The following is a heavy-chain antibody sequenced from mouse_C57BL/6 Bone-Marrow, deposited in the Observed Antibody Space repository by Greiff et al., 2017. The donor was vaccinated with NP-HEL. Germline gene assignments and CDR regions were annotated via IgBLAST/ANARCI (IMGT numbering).Heavy chain of an antibody. CDR2: INPYNGGT. V-gene: IGHV1-19*01. Sequence: EVQLQQSGPVLVKPGASVKMSCKASGYTFTDYYMNWVKQSHGKSLEWIGVINPYNGGTSYNQKFKGKATLTVDKSSSTAYMELNSLTSEDSAVYYCARWYPSMDYWGQGTSVTVSS. CDR1: GYTFTDYY. D-gene: IGHD1-1*02. CDR3: ARWYPSMDY. J-gene: IGHJ4*01.